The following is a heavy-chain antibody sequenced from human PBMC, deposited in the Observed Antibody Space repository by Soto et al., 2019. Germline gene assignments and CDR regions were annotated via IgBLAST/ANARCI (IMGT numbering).Heavy chain of an antibody. D-gene: IGHD2-15*01. CDR3: ARDRSGYCSGGSCGPNWFDP. J-gene: IGHJ5*02. Sequence: SETLSLTCTVSGGSISSYYWSWIRQSPGKGLEWIGYMYYSGSTNYNPSLKSRVSISLDTSKNQLSLRLNSVTAADTAVYYCARDRSGYCSGGSCGPNWFDPWGQGTLVTSPQ. V-gene: IGHV4-59*01. CDR2: MYYSGST. CDR1: GGSISSYY.